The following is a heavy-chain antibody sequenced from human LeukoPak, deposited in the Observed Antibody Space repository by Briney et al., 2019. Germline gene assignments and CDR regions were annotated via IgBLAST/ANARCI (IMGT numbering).Heavy chain of an antibody. J-gene: IGHJ4*02. D-gene: IGHD6-13*01. Sequence: PSETLSLACAVSGYSISSGYYWGWIRQPPGKGLEWIGSIYHSGSTYYNPSLKSRVTISVDTSKNQFSLKLSSVTAADTAVYYCAREGIAAAGTYDYWGQGTLVTVSS. V-gene: IGHV4-38-2*02. CDR2: IYHSGST. CDR3: AREGIAAAGTYDY. CDR1: GYSISSGYY.